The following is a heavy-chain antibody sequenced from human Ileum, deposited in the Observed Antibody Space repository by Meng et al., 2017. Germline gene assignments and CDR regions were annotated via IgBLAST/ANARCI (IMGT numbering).Heavy chain of an antibody. CDR3: ARGVAEN. CDR1: EYTSTGNN. V-gene: IGHV1-2*06. J-gene: IGHJ4*02. D-gene: IGHD6-19*01. Sequence: LVRFGAELKHTGASVQGPCKASEYTSTGNNVQWVRQAPGQGLEWMGRIYPHNGATNYAQTFQGRVTMTGDTSIATAYMELNRLTSDDTAVYYCARGVAENWGQGTLVTVSS. CDR2: IYPHNGAT.